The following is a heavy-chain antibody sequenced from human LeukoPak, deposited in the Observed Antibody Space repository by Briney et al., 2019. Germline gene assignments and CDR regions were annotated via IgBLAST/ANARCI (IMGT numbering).Heavy chain of an antibody. D-gene: IGHD5-12*01. CDR2: IKQDGSEK. CDR3: AKDTKEFVPDIVATIVAFDI. J-gene: IGHJ3*02. Sequence: TGGSLRLSCVASGFTFSDYWMSWVRQAPGKGLEWVANIKQDGSEKYYVDSIKGRFTISRDNAKNSLYLQMNSLRAEDTALYYCAKDTKEFVPDIVATIVAFDIWGQGTMVTVSS. V-gene: IGHV3-7*03. CDR1: GFTFSDYW.